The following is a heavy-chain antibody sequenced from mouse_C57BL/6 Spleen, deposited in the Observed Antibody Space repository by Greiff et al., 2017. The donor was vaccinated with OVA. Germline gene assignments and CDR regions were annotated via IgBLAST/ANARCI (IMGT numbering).Heavy chain of an antibody. V-gene: IGHV1-15*01. CDR2: IDPETGGT. CDR1: GYTFTDYE. Sequence: VKLQQSGAELVRPGASVTLSCKASGYTFTDYEMHWVKQTPVHGLEWIGAIDPETGGTAYNQKFKGKAILTADKSSSTAYMELRSLTSEDSAVYYCTRKDVRHAMDYWGQGTSVTVAS. CDR3: TRKDVRHAMDY. J-gene: IGHJ4*01.